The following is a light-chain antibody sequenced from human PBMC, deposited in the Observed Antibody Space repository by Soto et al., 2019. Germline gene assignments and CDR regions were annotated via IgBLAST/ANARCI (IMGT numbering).Light chain of an antibody. V-gene: IGLV2-14*01. CDR2: EVS. Sequence: QSALTQPASVSGSPGQSITFSCTGTSSDVGGYNYVSWYQQHPGKAPKLMIYEVSNRPSGVSHRFSGSKSGNTASLTISGLQAEDEADYYCSSYTSNTTLVFGGGTKLTVL. CDR1: SSDVGGYNY. J-gene: IGLJ2*01. CDR3: SSYTSNTTLV.